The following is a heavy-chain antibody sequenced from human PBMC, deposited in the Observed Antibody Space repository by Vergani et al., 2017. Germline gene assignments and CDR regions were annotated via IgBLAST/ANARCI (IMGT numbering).Heavy chain of an antibody. CDR3: ARSMVRGVTTIHTFDY. D-gene: IGHD3-10*01. V-gene: IGHV5-51*01. J-gene: IGHJ4*02. Sequence: EVQLVQSGAEVKKPGESLKISCKGSGYSFTSYWIGWVRQMPGKGLEWMGIIYPGDSDTRYSPSFQGQVTISADKSISTADLQWSSLKASDTAMYYCARSMVRGVTTIHTFDYWGQGTLVTVSS. CDR1: GYSFTSYW. CDR2: IYPGDSDT.